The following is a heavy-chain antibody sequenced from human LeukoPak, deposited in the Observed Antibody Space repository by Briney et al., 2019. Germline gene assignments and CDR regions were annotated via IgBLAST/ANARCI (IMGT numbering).Heavy chain of an antibody. V-gene: IGHV4-34*01. CDR3: ARGPRVKYYYDSSGYYTPWDY. D-gene: IGHD3-22*01. CDR1: GGSFIGYY. CDR2: INHSGST. Sequence: PSETLSLTCAVYGGSFIGYYWSWIRQPPGKGLEWIGEINHSGSTNYNPSLKSRVTISVDTSKNQFSRKLSSVTAADKAVYYCARGPRVKYYYDSSGYYTPWDYWGQGTLVTVSS. J-gene: IGHJ4*02.